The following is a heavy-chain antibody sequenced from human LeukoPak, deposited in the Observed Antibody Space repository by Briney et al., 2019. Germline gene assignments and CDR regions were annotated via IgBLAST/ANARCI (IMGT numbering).Heavy chain of an antibody. Sequence: ASVKVSRKASGYTFTSYGISWVRQAPGQGLEWMGWISAYNGNTNYAQKLQGRVTMTTDTSTSTAYMELRSLRSDDTAVYYCARDRAGIAAAGSFDYWGQGTLVTASS. J-gene: IGHJ4*02. CDR3: ARDRAGIAAAGSFDY. CDR1: GYTFTSYG. D-gene: IGHD6-13*01. CDR2: ISAYNGNT. V-gene: IGHV1-18*01.